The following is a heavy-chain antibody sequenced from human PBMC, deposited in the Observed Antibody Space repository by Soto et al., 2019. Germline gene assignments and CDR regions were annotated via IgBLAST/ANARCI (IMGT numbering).Heavy chain of an antibody. V-gene: IGHV3-23*01. Sequence: LRLSCAASGCTFSGYSMSWVRQAPWKGLEWVSAISGSGGSTYYADSVKGRFTTSRDNSKNTLYLQMNSLRAEDTAVYYCAKVLSSGSYYNVDYYYGMDVWGQGTTVTVSS. CDR1: GCTFSGYS. D-gene: IGHD3-10*01. CDR2: ISGSGGST. J-gene: IGHJ6*02. CDR3: AKVLSSGSYYNVDYYYGMDV.